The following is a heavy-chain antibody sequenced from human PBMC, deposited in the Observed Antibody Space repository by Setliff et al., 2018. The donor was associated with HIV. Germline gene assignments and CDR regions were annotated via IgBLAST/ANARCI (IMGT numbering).Heavy chain of an antibody. V-gene: IGHV3-33*06. D-gene: IGHD1-26*01. CDR2: IWYDGSNK. J-gene: IGHJ1*01. Sequence: LRLSCAASGFTFSSYGMHWVRQAPGKGLEWVAVIWYDGSNKYYADSVKGRFTISRDNSKNTLYLQMNSLRAEDTAVYYCAKAGWELLSSFQHWGQGTLVTVSS. CDR3: AKAGWELLSSFQH. CDR1: GFTFSSYG.